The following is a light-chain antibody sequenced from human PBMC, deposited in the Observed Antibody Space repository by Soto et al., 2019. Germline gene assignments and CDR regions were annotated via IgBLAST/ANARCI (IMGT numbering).Light chain of an antibody. CDR1: QSVSSS. J-gene: IGKJ5*01. CDR3: HHRGNGIT. CDR2: DGS. Sequence: EVALTQSPATLSLSPGDTATLPCGASQSVSSSLAWYQQKPGQAPRLLIYDGSSRATGIPARFSGSGSGTDFTLTISSLEPEDFAVYYCHHRGNGITFGQGTRLEIK. V-gene: IGKV3-11*01.